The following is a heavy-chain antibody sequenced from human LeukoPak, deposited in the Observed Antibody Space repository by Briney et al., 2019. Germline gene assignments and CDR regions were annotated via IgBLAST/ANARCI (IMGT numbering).Heavy chain of an antibody. CDR1: GFTFSSYG. J-gene: IGHJ4*02. Sequence: GGSLRLSCAASGFTFSSYGMHWVRQAPGKGLEWVAFIRNDGSNKYYADSVKGRLTISRDNSKNTLYLQMNSLRAEDTAVYYCARDEDGDYIFDYWGQGTLVTVSS. CDR3: ARDEDGDYIFDY. D-gene: IGHD4-17*01. CDR2: IRNDGSNK. V-gene: IGHV3-30*02.